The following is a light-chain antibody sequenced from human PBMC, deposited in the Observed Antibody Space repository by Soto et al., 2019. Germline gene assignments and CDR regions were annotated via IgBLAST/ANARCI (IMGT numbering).Light chain of an antibody. CDR2: GAS. V-gene: IGKV3-20*01. J-gene: IGKJ4*01. Sequence: ENVMTQSPATLSVSPGERATLSCRASQSVSSCLAWYQQKPGQAPRLLIFGASSRATGIPDRFSGSGSGTDFTLTISRLEPEDFAVFYCQQYGTLPLTFGGGTKVDIK. CDR1: QSVSSC. CDR3: QQYGTLPLT.